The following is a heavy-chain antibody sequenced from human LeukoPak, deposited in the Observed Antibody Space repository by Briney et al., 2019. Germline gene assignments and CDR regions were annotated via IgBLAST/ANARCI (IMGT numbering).Heavy chain of an antibody. V-gene: IGHV1-2*02. CDR2: INPNSGGT. Sequence: ASVKVSCKASGYTFTGYYMHWVRQAPGQGLEWMGWINPNSGGTNYAQKFQGRVTMTRDTSISTAYMELSRLRSDDAAVYYCARTIVGATTNLDYWGQGTLVTVSS. CDR1: GYTFTGYY. J-gene: IGHJ4*02. CDR3: ARTIVGATTNLDY. D-gene: IGHD1-26*01.